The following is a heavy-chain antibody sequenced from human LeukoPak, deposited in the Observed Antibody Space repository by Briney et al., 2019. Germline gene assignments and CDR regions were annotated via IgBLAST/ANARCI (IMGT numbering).Heavy chain of an antibody. V-gene: IGHV1-2*02. CDR2: INPNSGGT. J-gene: IGHJ4*02. CDR1: GYTFTGYY. D-gene: IGHD2-2*02. Sequence: GASVKVSCKASGYTFTGYYMHWVRQAPGQGLEWMGWINPNSGGTNYAQKFQGRVTMTRDTSISTAYMELSRLRSDDTAVYYCARANSGLGYCSSTSCYTGLVYDYWGQGTLVTVSS. CDR3: ARANSGLGYCSSTSCYTGLVYDY.